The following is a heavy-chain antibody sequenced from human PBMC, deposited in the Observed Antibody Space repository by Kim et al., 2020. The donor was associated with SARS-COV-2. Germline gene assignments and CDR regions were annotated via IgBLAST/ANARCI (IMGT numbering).Heavy chain of an antibody. CDR1: GFTFSSYA. V-gene: IGHV3-30*04. Sequence: GGSLRLSCAASGFTFSSYAMHWVRQAPGKGLEWVAVISYDGSNKYYADSVKGRFTISRDNSKNTLYLQMNSLRAEDTAVYYCARESIQLWPPFLDYWGQGTLVTVSS. CDR3: ARESIQLWPPFLDY. CDR2: ISYDGSNK. D-gene: IGHD5-18*01. J-gene: IGHJ4*02.